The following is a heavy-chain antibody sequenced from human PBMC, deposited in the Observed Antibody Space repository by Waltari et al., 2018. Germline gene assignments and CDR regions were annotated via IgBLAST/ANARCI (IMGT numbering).Heavy chain of an antibody. CDR1: GFMFSRYW. Sequence: EVQLVESGGVLVQPGGSLRLSCEASGFMFSRYWMTWVRQAPGNGLEWVANKKEEGSAQTYGDSVRGRFIISRDNAQNSLYLQMNYLRAEDTAVYYCARDGGASGSYDYWGQGTLVTVSS. D-gene: IGHD3-10*01. V-gene: IGHV3-7*01. CDR3: ARDGGASGSYDY. CDR2: KKEEGSAQ. J-gene: IGHJ4*02.